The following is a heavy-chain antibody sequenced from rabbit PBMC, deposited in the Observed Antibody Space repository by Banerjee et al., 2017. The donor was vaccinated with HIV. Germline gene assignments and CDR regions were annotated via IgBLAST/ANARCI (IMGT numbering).Heavy chain of an antibody. Sequence: QSLEESGGGLVKPGASLTLTCKASGIDFSSYYYMYWVRQAPGKGLEWIAGIDASSGSAYYASWAKGRFTISKASSTTVTLQMTSLTAADTATYFCARGTYGYADYTYTAIVDCGMDLWGPGTLVTVS. V-gene: IGHV1S40*01. CDR2: IDASSGSA. D-gene: IGHD6-1*01. CDR1: GIDFSSYYY. J-gene: IGHJ6*01. CDR3: ARGTYGYADYTYTAIVDCGMDL.